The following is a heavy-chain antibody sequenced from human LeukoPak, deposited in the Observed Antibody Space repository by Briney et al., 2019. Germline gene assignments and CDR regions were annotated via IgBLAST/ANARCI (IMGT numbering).Heavy chain of an antibody. V-gene: IGHV4-39*01. J-gene: IGHJ4*02. Sequence: SETLSLTCTVSGGSISSSSYYWGWIRQPPGKGLEWIGSIYYSGSTYYNPSLKSRVTIPVDTSKNQFSLKLSSVTAADTAVYYCANTVLRFLEWLFAFDYWGQGTLVTVSS. CDR2: IYYSGST. CDR1: GGSISSSSYY. CDR3: ANTVLRFLEWLFAFDY. D-gene: IGHD3-3*01.